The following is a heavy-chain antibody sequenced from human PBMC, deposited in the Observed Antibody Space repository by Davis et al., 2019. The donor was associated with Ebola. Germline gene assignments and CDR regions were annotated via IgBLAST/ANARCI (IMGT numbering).Heavy chain of an antibody. CDR2: IYHSGST. J-gene: IGHJ4*02. CDR1: GGPISSSNW. D-gene: IGHD1-26*01. V-gene: IGHV4-4*02. Sequence: MPSETLSLTCGVSGGPISSSNWWSWVRQPPGKGLEWIGEIYHSGSTNYNPSLKSRVTISVDKSKNQFSLKLSSVTAADTAVYYCARDRSYVGATRLLDYWGQGTLVTVSS. CDR3: ARDRSYVGATRLLDY.